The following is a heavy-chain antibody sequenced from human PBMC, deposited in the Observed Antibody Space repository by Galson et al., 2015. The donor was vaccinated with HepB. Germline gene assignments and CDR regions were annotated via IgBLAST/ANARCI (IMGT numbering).Heavy chain of an antibody. V-gene: IGHV3-30*04. Sequence: SLRLSCAASGFTFSSYAMHWVRQAPGKGLEWVAVISYDGSNKYYADSVKGRFTISRDNSKNTLYLQMNSLRAEDTAVYYCARVDFSGYDPDAFDIWGQGTMVTVSS. CDR2: ISYDGSNK. D-gene: IGHD5-12*01. CDR3: ARVDFSGYDPDAFDI. J-gene: IGHJ3*02. CDR1: GFTFSSYA.